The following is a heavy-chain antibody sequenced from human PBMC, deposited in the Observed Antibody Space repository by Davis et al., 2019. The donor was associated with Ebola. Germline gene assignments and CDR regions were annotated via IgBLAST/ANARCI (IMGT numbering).Heavy chain of an antibody. D-gene: IGHD5-12*01. J-gene: IGHJ4*02. CDR2: IYYSGST. V-gene: IGHV4-59*01. Sequence: SETLSLTCTVSGGSISSYYWSWIRQPPGRGLEWIGYIYYSGSTSYNPSLKSRVTISVDTSKNQISLKLNSVTAADTAVYYCARGGYSAYEPYFDYWGQGTLVSVSS. CDR1: GGSISSYY. CDR3: ARGGYSAYEPYFDY.